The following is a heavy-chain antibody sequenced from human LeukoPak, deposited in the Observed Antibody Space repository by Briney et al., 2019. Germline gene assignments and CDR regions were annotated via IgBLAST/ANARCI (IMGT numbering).Heavy chain of an antibody. J-gene: IGHJ3*02. Sequence: ASVKVSCQASGYTFTSYDINWVRQATGQGLEWMGWMNPNSGNTGYAQKFQGRVTMTRNTSISTAYMELSSLRSEDTAVYYCARGPAYYVGADAFDIWGQGTMVSVSS. CDR3: ARGPAYYVGADAFDI. CDR2: MNPNSGNT. D-gene: IGHD3-10*02. V-gene: IGHV1-8*01. CDR1: GYTFTSYD.